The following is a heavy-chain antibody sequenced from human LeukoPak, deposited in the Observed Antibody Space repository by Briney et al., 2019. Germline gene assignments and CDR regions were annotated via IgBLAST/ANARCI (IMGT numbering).Heavy chain of an antibody. CDR3: ARAGRRGYCSSTSCRGALDP. J-gene: IGHJ5*02. CDR2: ISSSSTI. V-gene: IGHV3-48*01. D-gene: IGHD2-2*01. CDR1: GFTFSSYS. Sequence: GGSLRLSCAASGFTFSSYSMNWVRQAPGKGLEWVSYISSSSTIYYADSVKGRFTIPRDNAKNSLYLQMNSLRAEDTAVYYCARAGRRGYCSSTSCRGALDPWGQGTLVTVSS.